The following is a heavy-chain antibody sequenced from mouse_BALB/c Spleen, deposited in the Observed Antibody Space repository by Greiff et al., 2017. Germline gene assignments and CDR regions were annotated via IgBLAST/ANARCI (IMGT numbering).Heavy chain of an antibody. J-gene: IGHJ3*01. D-gene: IGHD2-13*01. CDR3: ARQGGDYAWFAY. V-gene: IGHV5-12-2*01. CDR2: ISNGGGST. CDR1: GFTFSSYT. Sequence: EVMLVESGGGLVQPGGSLKLSCAASGFTFSSYTMSWVRQTPEKRLEWVAYISNGGGSTYYPDTVKGRFTISRDNAKNTLYLQMSSLKSEDTAMYYCARQGGDYAWFAYWGQGTLVTVSA.